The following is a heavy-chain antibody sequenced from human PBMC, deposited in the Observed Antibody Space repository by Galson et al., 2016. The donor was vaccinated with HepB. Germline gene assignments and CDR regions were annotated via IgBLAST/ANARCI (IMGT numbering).Heavy chain of an antibody. J-gene: IGHJ5*02. Sequence: SVKVSCKASGGTLTSYAISWVRQAPGQGLEWMGGLIPPFGTANNAQKFQGRVTLTADKSTSTAYMELSSLTSEDTAIYYCARENYDILIGYSEYNWFDLWGQGTLVTVSS. V-gene: IGHV1-69*06. CDR1: GGTLTSYA. D-gene: IGHD3-9*01. CDR2: LIPPFGTA. CDR3: ARENYDILIGYSEYNWFDL.